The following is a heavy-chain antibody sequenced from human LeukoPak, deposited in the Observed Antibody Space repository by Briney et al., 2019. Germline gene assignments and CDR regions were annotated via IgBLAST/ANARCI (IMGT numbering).Heavy chain of an antibody. CDR2: VYTSGST. CDR3: ARDLSYSSSPGLNY. J-gene: IGHJ4*02. D-gene: IGHD6-6*01. V-gene: IGHV4-61*02. Sequence: SETLSLTCTVSGGSISSGDYYWSWIRQPPGKGLEWIGRVYTSGSTNYNPSLKSRVTMSVDTSKNQFSLKLTSVTAADTAVYYCARDLSYSSSPGLNYWGQGTLVTVSS. CDR1: GGSISSGDYY.